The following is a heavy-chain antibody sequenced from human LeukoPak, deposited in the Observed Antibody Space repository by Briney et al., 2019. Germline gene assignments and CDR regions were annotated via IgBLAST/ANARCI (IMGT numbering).Heavy chain of an antibody. CDR2: ISSSGSTI. V-gene: IGHV3-11*04. J-gene: IGHJ4*02. Sequence: GGSLRLSCAASGFTFSDYYMSWIRPAPGKGLEWVSYISSSGSTIYYADPVKGRFTISRDNAKNSLYLQMNSLRAEDTAVYYCCRIAAAGFDYWGQGTLVTVSS. D-gene: IGHD6-13*01. CDR1: GFTFSDYY. CDR3: CRIAAAGFDY.